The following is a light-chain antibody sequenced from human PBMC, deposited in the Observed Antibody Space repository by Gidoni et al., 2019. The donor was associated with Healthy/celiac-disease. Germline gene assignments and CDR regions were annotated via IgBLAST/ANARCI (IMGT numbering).Light chain of an antibody. Sequence: DIQMTQSPSSLSASVGDRVTITCRASQSISSYLNWYQQKPGKAPKLLIYAASSLQSGVPSRFSGSGSWTDFTLTISSLQPEDFATYYCQQGYSTLPWTFGQGTKVEIK. CDR1: QSISSY. V-gene: IGKV1-39*01. J-gene: IGKJ1*01. CDR2: AAS. CDR3: QQGYSTLPWT.